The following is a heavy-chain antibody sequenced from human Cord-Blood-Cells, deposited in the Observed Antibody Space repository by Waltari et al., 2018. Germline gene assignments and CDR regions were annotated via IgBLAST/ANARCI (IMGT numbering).Heavy chain of an antibody. Sequence: QVQLVQSGAEVKKPGASVKVSCKASGYTFTSYYMHWVRQAPGQGLEWMGIINPRGGSTSYAQKFQGRVTMTRDTSTSTVYMELSSLRSEDTAVYYCARDQYSSSYYYYYYMDVWGKGTTVTVSS. CDR2: INPRGGST. J-gene: IGHJ6*03. V-gene: IGHV1-46*01. CDR3: ARDQYSSSYYYYYYMDV. CDR1: GYTFTSYY. D-gene: IGHD6-6*01.